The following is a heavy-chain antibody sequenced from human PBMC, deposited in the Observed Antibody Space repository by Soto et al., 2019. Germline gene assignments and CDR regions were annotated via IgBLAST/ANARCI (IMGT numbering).Heavy chain of an antibody. CDR2: IKRKIDGGTI. CDR1: GFSFSDAW. CDR3: FTEIGDAGDF. J-gene: IGHJ4*02. D-gene: IGHD3-10*01. Sequence: EVQVAESGGGLVKPGGSLRLSCTASGFSFSDAWMNWVRQAPGKGLEWVGRIKRKIDGGTIDYGAPVKGRFTISRDDSKNTLYLQMNSLKTEDTAVYYCFTEIGDAGDFWGQGTLVTVSS. V-gene: IGHV3-15*07.